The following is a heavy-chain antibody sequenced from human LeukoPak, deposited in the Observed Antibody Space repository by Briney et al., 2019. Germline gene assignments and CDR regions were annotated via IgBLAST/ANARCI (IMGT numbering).Heavy chain of an antibody. CDR1: GFTFSSYA. CDR2: ISGSGGST. CDR3: AKWDKGSGYDSLFDY. V-gene: IGHV3-23*01. D-gene: IGHD5-12*01. Sequence: GGSLRLSCAVSGFTFSSYAMSWVRQAPGKGLEWVSAISGSGGSTYYADSVKARFNISRDNSKNTLYLQMNSLRAEDKAVYYCAKWDKGSGYDSLFDYWGQGTLVTVSS. J-gene: IGHJ4*02.